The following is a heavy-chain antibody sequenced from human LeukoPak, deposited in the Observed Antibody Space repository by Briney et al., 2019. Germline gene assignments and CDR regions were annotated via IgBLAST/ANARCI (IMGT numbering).Heavy chain of an antibody. CDR1: GFTFTSSA. J-gene: IGHJ3*02. D-gene: IGHD5-12*01. CDR3: AAGTPNIVAHDAFDI. V-gene: IGHV1-58*02. CDR2: IVVGSGNT. Sequence: GASVKVSCKASGFTFTSSAMQWVRQARGQRLEWIGWIVVGSGNTNYAQKFQERVTITRDMSTSTAYMELSSLRSEDTAVYYCAAGTPNIVAHDAFDIWGQGTMATVSS.